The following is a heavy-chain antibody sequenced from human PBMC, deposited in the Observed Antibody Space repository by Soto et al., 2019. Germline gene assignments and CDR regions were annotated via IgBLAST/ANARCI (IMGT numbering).Heavy chain of an antibody. J-gene: IGHJ4*02. V-gene: IGHV4-59*01. Sequence: QVQLQESGPGLVKPSETLSLNCTVSGGPISSYYWSWIRQSPGKGLEWIGYIYYSGSNNYNPSLNSRVTISVDTSKNQFSLELSSVTAADTAVYDCARGSSGWPPRFDYWGQGTLVTVSS. CDR3: ARGSSGWPPRFDY. D-gene: IGHD6-19*01. CDR2: IYYSGSN. CDR1: GGPISSYY.